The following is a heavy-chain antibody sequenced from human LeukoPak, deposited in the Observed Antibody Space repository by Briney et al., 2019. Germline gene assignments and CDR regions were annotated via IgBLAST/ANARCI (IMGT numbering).Heavy chain of an antibody. D-gene: IGHD1-26*01. V-gene: IGHV3-74*01. Sequence: GGSLRLSCAGSGFTLSSNWMHWVRQAPGKGLVWVSRFYSDGSRTNYADAVKGRFTISGDNAKNTHYLQMNSLRAEDTAVYYCTRSGRGGAFDIWGQGTMVTVSS. CDR2: FYSDGSRT. CDR1: GFTLSSNW. CDR3: TRSGRGGAFDI. J-gene: IGHJ3*02.